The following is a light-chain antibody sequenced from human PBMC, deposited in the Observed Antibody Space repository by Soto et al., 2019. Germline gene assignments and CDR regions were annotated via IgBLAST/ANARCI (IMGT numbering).Light chain of an antibody. CDR3: QQYNNWPLT. J-gene: IGKJ4*01. V-gene: IGKV3-15*01. CDR1: QSVSSN. CDR2: GAS. Sequence: EIVMTQSPATLYASTGERATLSCRASQSVSSNLAWYQQKPGQAPRLLIYGASTRATGIPARFSGSGSGTEFTLTISSLQSEDFAVYYCQQYNNWPLTFGGGTKVEIK.